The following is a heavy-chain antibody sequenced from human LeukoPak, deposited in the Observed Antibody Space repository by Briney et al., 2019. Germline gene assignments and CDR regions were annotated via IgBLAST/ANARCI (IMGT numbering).Heavy chain of an antibody. CDR3: ASMGSGYSSGWYGSAAEGFDY. D-gene: IGHD6-19*01. CDR1: GFTVSSNY. J-gene: IGHJ4*02. CDR2: MYGAGSP. V-gene: IGHV3-66*01. Sequence: GGSLRLSCAASGFTVSSNYMTWARRAPGKGLEGVSLMYGAGSPHYADSVRGRFTISRDNSKNTLYLQMNSLRAEDTAVYYCASMGSGYSSGWYGSAAEGFDYWGQGTLVTVSS.